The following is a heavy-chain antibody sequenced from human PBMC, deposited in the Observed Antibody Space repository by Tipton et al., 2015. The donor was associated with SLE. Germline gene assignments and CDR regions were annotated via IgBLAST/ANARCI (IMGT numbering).Heavy chain of an antibody. CDR1: GGSISSSGYY. Sequence: TLSLTCTVSGGSISSSGYYWGWIRQPPGKGLEWIGTIHHSGITYYNPSLKSRVTISVDTSKNQFSLKVRSVTAADTAVYYCAREYSGYDYRTFDHWGQGTLVTVSS. D-gene: IGHD5-12*01. V-gene: IGHV4-39*07. CDR3: AREYSGYDYRTFDH. CDR2: IHHSGIT. J-gene: IGHJ4*02.